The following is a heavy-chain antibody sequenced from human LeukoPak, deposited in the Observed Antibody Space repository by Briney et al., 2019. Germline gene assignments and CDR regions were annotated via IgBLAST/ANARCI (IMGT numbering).Heavy chain of an antibody. CDR1: GGSISSGGYS. J-gene: IGHJ5*02. CDR2: IYHSGST. Sequence: SETLSLTCAVSGGSISSGGYSWSRIRQPPGKGLEWIGYIYHSGSTYYNPSLKSRVTISVDRSKNQFSLKLSSVTAADTAVYYCARGGSGGDWFDPWGQGTLVTVSS. V-gene: IGHV4-30-2*01. D-gene: IGHD6-25*01. CDR3: ARGGSGGDWFDP.